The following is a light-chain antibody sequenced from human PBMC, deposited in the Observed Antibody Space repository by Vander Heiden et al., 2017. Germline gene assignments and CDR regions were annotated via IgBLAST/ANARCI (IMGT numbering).Light chain of an antibody. V-gene: IGLV1-51*02. J-gene: IGLJ3*02. CDR2: ENN. Sequence: QPVLTQPPSVSAAPGQKVSISCSGSSSNIGSNYVSWYQQLPGTAPKLLIYENNKRPSGIPDRFSGSKSGTSATLGISGLQTGDEADYYCGAWDSSLSAVVFGGGTKLTVL. CDR1: SSNIGSNY. CDR3: GAWDSSLSAVV.